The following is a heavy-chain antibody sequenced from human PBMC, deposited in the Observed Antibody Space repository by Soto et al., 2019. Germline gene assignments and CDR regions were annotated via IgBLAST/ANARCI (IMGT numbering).Heavy chain of an antibody. CDR3: TTTRDPDDY. J-gene: IGHJ4*02. V-gene: IGHV3-15*01. CDR2: IRSNADGGTT. Sequence: VQLVESGGGLVRPGGSLRLSCAASGLTFSNVWMSWVRQAPGKGLEWVGRIRSNADGGTTDYAAPVKGRFTISRDDSKNTLYLQMNGLKTEDTALYYCTTTRDPDDYWGRGTLVTVSS. CDR1: GLTFSNVW.